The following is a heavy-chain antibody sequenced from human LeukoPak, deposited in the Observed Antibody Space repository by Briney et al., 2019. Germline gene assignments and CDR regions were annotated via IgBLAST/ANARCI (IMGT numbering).Heavy chain of an antibody. Sequence: PGRSLRLSCAASGFIFSSYNMHWVRQAPGKGLEWVAIIWYDGSNKYYADSVKGGFTISRDNSKKTLYLQMNSLRAEDTAVYYCAGSGYPEGLDFWGQGTLVTVSS. D-gene: IGHD3-22*01. CDR1: GFIFSSYN. J-gene: IGHJ4*02. V-gene: IGHV3-33*01. CDR2: IWYDGSNK. CDR3: AGSGYPEGLDF.